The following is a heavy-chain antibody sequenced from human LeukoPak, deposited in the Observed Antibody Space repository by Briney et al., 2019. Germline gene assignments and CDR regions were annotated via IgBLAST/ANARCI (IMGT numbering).Heavy chain of an antibody. Sequence: SETLSLTCTVSGGSISSYYWSWIRQPPGKGLEWIGYIYYSGSTNYNPSLKSRVTISVDTSKNQFSLKLSSVTAADTAVYYCARDSYDSSGYPYFQHWGQGTLVTVSS. D-gene: IGHD3-22*01. CDR1: GGSISSYY. V-gene: IGHV4-59*01. CDR3: ARDSYDSSGYPYFQH. CDR2: IYYSGST. J-gene: IGHJ1*01.